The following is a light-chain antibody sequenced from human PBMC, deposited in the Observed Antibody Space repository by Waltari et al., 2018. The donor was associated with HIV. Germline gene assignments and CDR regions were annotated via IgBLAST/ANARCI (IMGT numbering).Light chain of an antibody. CDR1: SGDVGSYYL. J-gene: IGLJ2*01. CDR3: CSYAGSSTFVV. CDR2: EVS. Sequence: QSALTQPASVSGSPGQSITISCTGTSGDVGSYYLVTWYQQHPGKAPKLMIYEVSKRPSGVSNRFSGSKSGNTASLTISGLQAEDEADYYCCSYAGSSTFVVFGGGTKLTVL. V-gene: IGLV2-23*02.